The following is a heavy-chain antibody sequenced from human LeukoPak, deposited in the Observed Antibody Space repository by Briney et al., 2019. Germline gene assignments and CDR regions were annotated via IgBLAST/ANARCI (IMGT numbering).Heavy chain of an antibody. V-gene: IGHV3-23*01. CDR1: GFTFSSYA. Sequence: GGSLRLSCAASGFTFSSYAMSWVRQAPGKGLEWVSAISGSGGSTYYADSVKGRFTISRDNSKNTLYLQMNSLRAEDTAVYYCATGSTQQLVQASFDYWGQGTLVTVSS. CDR3: ATGSTQQLVQASFDY. CDR2: ISGSGGST. J-gene: IGHJ4*02. D-gene: IGHD6-13*01.